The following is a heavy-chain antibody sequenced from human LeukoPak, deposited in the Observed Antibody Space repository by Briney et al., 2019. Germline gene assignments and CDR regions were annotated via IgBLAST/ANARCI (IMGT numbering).Heavy chain of an antibody. CDR3: ARDPDYGDPE. Sequence: GGSLRLSCTASGFTFSDHYMSRFRLSPGKGLEWLSYITSSGSITDYADSVKGRFTISRDNAKNTMFLQMNSLRPEDTAVYYCARDPDYGDPEWGQGTLVTVSS. CDR2: ITSSGSIT. J-gene: IGHJ4*02. V-gene: IGHV3-11*01. D-gene: IGHD4-17*01. CDR1: GFTFSDHY.